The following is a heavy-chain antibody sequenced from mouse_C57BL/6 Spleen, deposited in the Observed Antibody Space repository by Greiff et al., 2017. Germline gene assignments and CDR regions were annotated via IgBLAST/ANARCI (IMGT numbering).Heavy chain of an antibody. J-gene: IGHJ1*03. CDR2: IYPGDGDN. Sequence: VQLQQSGAELVKPGASVKISCKASGYALSSYWMNWVKQRPGKGLEWIGQIYPGDGDNNYNGKFKGTATLTSDTSSSTAYMQRSSLPSEDSSVYFCARGWDWYFDVGGTGTTVTVSS. CDR1: GYALSSYW. V-gene: IGHV1-80*01. D-gene: IGHD1-1*02. CDR3: ARGWDWYFDV.